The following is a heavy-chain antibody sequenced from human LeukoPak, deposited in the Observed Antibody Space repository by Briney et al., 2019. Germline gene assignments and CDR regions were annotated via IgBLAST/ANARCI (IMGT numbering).Heavy chain of an antibody. CDR3: ARPVRGP. CDR2: INHSGST. Sequence: YPSETLSLTCAVYGGSFSSYYWSWIRQPPGKGLEWIGEINHSGSTNYNPSLKSRVTISVDTSTNQFSLKVSSVTAADTAMYYCARPVRGPWGQGTLVTVSS. CDR1: GGSFSSYY. V-gene: IGHV4-34*01. J-gene: IGHJ5*02.